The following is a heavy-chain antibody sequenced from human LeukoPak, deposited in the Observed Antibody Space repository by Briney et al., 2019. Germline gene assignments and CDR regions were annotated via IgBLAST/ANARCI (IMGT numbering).Heavy chain of an antibody. CDR3: ANADKKRITMVRGVMQPFVY. D-gene: IGHD3-10*01. CDR2: ISGTGGST. Sequence: GGSLRLSCAASGFAFSSFAMGWVRQAPGKGLEWVSAISGTGGSTYYADSVKGRFTISRDNSKNTLHLQMNSLRAEDTAVYYCANADKKRITMVRGVMQPFVYWGQGTLVTVSS. CDR1: GFAFSSFA. J-gene: IGHJ4*02. V-gene: IGHV3-23*01.